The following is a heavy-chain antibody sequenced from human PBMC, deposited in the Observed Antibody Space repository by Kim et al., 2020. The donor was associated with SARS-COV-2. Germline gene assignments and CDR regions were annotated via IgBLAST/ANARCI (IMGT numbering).Heavy chain of an antibody. CDR1: GGSISSSSYY. D-gene: IGHD6-13*01. J-gene: IGHJ4*02. CDR2: IYYSGST. Sequence: SETLSLTCTVSGGSISSSSYYWGWIRQPPGKGLEWIGSIYYSGSTYYNPSLKSRVTISVDTSKNQFSLKLSSVTAADTAVYYCARLPLRGSSWYPSFDYWGQGTLVTVSS. CDR3: ARLPLRGSSWYPSFDY. V-gene: IGHV4-39*01.